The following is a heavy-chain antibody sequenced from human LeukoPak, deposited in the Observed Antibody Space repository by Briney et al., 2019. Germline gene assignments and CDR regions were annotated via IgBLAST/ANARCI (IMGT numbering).Heavy chain of an antibody. D-gene: IGHD3-22*01. J-gene: IGHJ3*02. CDR1: GFTFSSYA. Sequence: GRSLRLSCAASGFTFSSYAMSWVRQAPGKGLEWVSAISGSGGSTYYADSVKGRFTISRDNSKNTLYLQMNSLRAEDTAVYYCAKDLSPITMIPGSRAFDIWGQGTMVTVSS. CDR3: AKDLSPITMIPGSRAFDI. CDR2: ISGSGGST. V-gene: IGHV3-23*01.